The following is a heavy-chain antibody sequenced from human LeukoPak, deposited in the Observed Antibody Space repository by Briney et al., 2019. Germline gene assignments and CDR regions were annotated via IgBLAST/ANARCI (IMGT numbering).Heavy chain of an antibody. CDR2: IIPIFGTA. CDR3: ARGAAAAGTGFYYYYYMDV. CDR1: GGTFSSYA. D-gene: IGHD6-13*01. Sequence: SVKVSCKASGGTFSSYAISWARQAPGQGLEWMGGIIPIFGTANYAQKFQGRVTITTDESTSTAYMELSSLRSEDTAVYYCARGAAAAGTGFYYYYYMDVWGKGTTVTVS. J-gene: IGHJ6*03. V-gene: IGHV1-69*05.